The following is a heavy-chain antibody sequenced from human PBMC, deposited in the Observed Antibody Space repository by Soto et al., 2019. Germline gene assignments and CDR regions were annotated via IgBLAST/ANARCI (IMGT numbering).Heavy chain of an antibody. CDR3: TRDDSGLGIDY. D-gene: IGHD1-26*01. Sequence: GGSLRLSCEASGFNFRDFWMHWVRQPPGKGPEWVSNIPSDGRDVSYADSVRGRFTISRDDARNTLYLQMSDLRVEDTAIYYCTRDDSGLGIDYWGQGTQVTVS. CDR1: GFNFRDFW. CDR2: IPSDGRDV. V-gene: IGHV3-74*01. J-gene: IGHJ4*02.